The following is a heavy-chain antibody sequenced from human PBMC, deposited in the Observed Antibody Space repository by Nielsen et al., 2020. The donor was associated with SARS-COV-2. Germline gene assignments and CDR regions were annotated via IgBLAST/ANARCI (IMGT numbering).Heavy chain of an antibody. V-gene: IGHV3-33*01. J-gene: IGHJ4*02. Sequence: GESLKISCRASGLIFGTYGMHWVRQAPGKGLEWVAGNWYDGSNENYAESVKGRFTISRDNSNNTLFLQMDSLTADYTAVYFCVRLSNFWSGYHDYWGQGTLVIVSS. CDR1: GLIFGTYG. CDR3: VRLSNFWSGYHDY. D-gene: IGHD3-3*01. CDR2: NWYDGSNE.